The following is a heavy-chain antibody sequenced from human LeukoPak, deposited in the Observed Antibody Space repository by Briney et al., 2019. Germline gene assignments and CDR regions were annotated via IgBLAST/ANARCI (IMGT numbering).Heavy chain of an antibody. CDR3: ARGGWQPLLYYFDY. CDR2: IYYSGST. D-gene: IGHD2-21*02. Sequence: PSETLSLTCTVSGGSISSYYWSWIRQPPGKGLEWIGYIYYSGSTNYNPSLKSRVTISVDTSKNQFSLKLSSVTAADTAVYYCARGGWQPLLYYFDYWGQGTLVTVSS. J-gene: IGHJ4*02. CDR1: GGSISSYY. V-gene: IGHV4-59*12.